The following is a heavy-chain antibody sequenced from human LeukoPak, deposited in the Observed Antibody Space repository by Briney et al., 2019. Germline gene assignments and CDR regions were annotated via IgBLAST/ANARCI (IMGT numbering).Heavy chain of an antibody. Sequence: PGGSLRLSCEVSGFTFNNYAMTWVRQPPGKGLEWVSVISGSGRTTDYAGSVKGRFTVSRDNSKNTLHLQMNSLRVEDTAVFYCTKDRIGARPNDAFDIWGQGTMVTVSS. CDR1: GFTFNNYA. J-gene: IGHJ3*02. CDR2: ISGSGRTT. V-gene: IGHV3-23*01. D-gene: IGHD6-6*01. CDR3: TKDRIGARPNDAFDI.